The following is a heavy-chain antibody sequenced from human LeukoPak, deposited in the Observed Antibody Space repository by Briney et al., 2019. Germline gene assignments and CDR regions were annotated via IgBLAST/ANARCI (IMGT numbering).Heavy chain of an antibody. V-gene: IGHV3-21*04. J-gene: IGHJ4*02. CDR1: GFTFSSYS. D-gene: IGHD6-19*01. Sequence: PGGSLRLSCAASGFTFSSYSMNWVRQAPGKGLEWVSSISSSSSYIYYADSVKGRFTISRDNAKNSLYLQMNSLRAEDAAVYYCARDLDGGYSSGWYDYWGQGTLVTVSS. CDR2: ISSSSSYI. CDR3: ARDLDGGYSSGWYDY.